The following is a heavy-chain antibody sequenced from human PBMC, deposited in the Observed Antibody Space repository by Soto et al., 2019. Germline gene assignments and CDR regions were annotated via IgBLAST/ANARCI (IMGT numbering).Heavy chain of an antibody. CDR3: AADVGSDYSNYVFPHYYYYYGMDV. D-gene: IGHD4-4*01. Sequence: QMQLVQSGPEVKKPGTSVKVSCKASGFTFTSSAVQWVRQARGQRLEWIGWIVVGSGNTNYAQKFQERVTITRDMSTSTAYMELSSLRSEDTAVYSCAADVGSDYSNYVFPHYYYYYGMDVWGQGTTVTVSS. CDR1: GFTFTSSA. V-gene: IGHV1-58*01. CDR2: IVVGSGNT. J-gene: IGHJ6*02.